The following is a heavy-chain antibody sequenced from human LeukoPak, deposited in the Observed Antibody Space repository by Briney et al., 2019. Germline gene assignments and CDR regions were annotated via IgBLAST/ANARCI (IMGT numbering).Heavy chain of an antibody. CDR2: ISGSGGST. J-gene: IGHJ6*02. D-gene: IGHD2-2*02. Sequence: GGSLRLSCAASGFTFSSYAMSWVRQAPGKGLEWVSAISGSGGSTYYADSVKGRFTISRDNSKNTLYLQMNSLRAEDTAVYYCAKDLVASPELGYRSSTSCYIGHYYGMDVWGQGTTVTVSS. CDR1: GFTFSSYA. CDR3: AKDLVASPELGYRSSTSCYIGHYYGMDV. V-gene: IGHV3-23*01.